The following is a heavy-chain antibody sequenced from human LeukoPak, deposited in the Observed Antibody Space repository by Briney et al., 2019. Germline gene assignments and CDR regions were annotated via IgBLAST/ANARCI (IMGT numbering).Heavy chain of an antibody. CDR3: ATDEFITDY. V-gene: IGHV3-23*01. CDR1: GFTFSSYA. Sequence: GGSLRLSCAASGFTFSSYAMKWVRQAPGKGLEWVSAISRGSGYIYYADSVKGRFTTSRDNSKNTLYLQMNSLRAEDTALYYCATDEFITDYWGQGTLVTVSS. J-gene: IGHJ4*02. D-gene: IGHD3-10*01. CDR2: ISRGSGYI.